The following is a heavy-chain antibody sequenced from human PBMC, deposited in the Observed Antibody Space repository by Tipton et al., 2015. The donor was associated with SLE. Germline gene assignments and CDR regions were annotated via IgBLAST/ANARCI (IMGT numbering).Heavy chain of an antibody. Sequence: SLRLSCAASGFTFSSYGMHWVRQAPGKGLEWVAVIWYDGSNKYYADSVKGRFTVSRDNSKNTLYLQMNRLRAEDTAIFYCAKDTGDRDYDAFDIWGQGTMVTVSS. J-gene: IGHJ3*02. CDR2: IWYDGSNK. CDR1: GFTFSSYG. D-gene: IGHD7-27*01. CDR3: AKDTGDRDYDAFDI. V-gene: IGHV3-30*18.